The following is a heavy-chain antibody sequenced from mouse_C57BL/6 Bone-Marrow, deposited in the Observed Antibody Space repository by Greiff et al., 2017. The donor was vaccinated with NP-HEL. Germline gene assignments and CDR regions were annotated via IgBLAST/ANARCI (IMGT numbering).Heavy chain of an antibody. Sequence: QVQLQQPGAELVKPGASVKLSCKASGYTFTSYWMHWVKQRPGQGLEWIGMIHPNSGSTNYNEKFKSKATLTVYKSSSTAYMPLSSLTSEDSAVYYCARSGLRRRGFAYWGQGTLVTVSA. CDR1: GYTFTSYW. D-gene: IGHD2-4*01. CDR2: IHPNSGST. CDR3: ARSGLRRRGFAY. J-gene: IGHJ3*01. V-gene: IGHV1-64*01.